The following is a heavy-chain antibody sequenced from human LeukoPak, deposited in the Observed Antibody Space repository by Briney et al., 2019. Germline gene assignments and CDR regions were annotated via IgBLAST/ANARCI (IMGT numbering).Heavy chain of an antibody. V-gene: IGHV3-23*01. J-gene: IGHJ4*02. D-gene: IGHD3-22*01. CDR3: AKLPHYYDSWY. CDR2: ISGSGGST. CDR1: GFNFNYV. Sequence: PGGSLRLSCAASGFNFNYVWMSWVRQAPGKGLEWVSAISGSGGSTYYADSVKGRFTISRDNSKNTLYLQMNSLRAEDTAVYYCAKLPHYYDSWYWGQGTLVTVSS.